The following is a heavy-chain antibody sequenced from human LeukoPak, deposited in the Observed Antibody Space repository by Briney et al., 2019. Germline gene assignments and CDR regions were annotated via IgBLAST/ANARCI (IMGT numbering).Heavy chain of an antibody. CDR3: ARGYDYLYAEYFQH. CDR1: GYTFTSYD. V-gene: IGHV1-8*01. CDR2: LNPSSGNT. Sequence: ASVKVSCNASGYTFTSYDINWARQATGQGLEWMGWLNPSSGNTGYAQKFQGRVTMTRNTSISTAYMELSSLKSEDTAVYYCARGYDYLYAEYFQHWGQGTLVTVSS. D-gene: IGHD4-11*01. J-gene: IGHJ1*01.